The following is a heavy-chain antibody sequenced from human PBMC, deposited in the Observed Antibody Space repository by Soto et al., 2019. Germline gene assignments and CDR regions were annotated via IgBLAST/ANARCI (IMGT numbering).Heavy chain of an antibody. J-gene: IGHJ4*02. V-gene: IGHV5-51*01. CDR2: IYPGDSDT. CDR3: ARRDDSSGWYWGSY. Sequence: PGESLKISCKGSGYSFSSYWIGWVRQMPGKGLEWMGIIYPGDSDTRYSPSFQGQVTISADKSISTTYLQWSSLKASDTAMYYCARRDDSSGWYWGSYWGQGTLVTVSS. CDR1: GYSFSSYW. D-gene: IGHD6-19*01.